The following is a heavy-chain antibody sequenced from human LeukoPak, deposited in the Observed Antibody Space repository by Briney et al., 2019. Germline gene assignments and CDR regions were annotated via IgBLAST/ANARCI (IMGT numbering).Heavy chain of an antibody. CDR1: GGTLNTYA. J-gene: IGHJ6*03. V-gene: IGHV1-18*01. Sequence: ASVKVSCKASGGTLNTYALSWVRQAPGQGLEWMGWISAYNGNTNYAQKLQGRVTMTTDTSTSTAYMELRSLRSDDTAVYYCARGVANYYYYYMDVWGKGTTVTVSS. CDR2: ISAYNGNT. CDR3: ARGVANYYYYYMDV.